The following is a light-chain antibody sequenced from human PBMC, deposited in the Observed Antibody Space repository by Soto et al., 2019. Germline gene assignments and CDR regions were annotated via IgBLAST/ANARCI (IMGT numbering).Light chain of an antibody. V-gene: IGKV4-1*01. CDR3: QQYYTSHWT. CDR1: QSVLYSSNNNNY. CDR2: WAS. Sequence: DIVMTQSPDSLAVSLGERATINCKSSQSVLYSSNNNNYIAWYQQKPGQPPKLLIYWASTRESGVPDRFSGSGSGTDFTLTISSLQAEDVAVYFCQQYYTSHWTFGQGTKVEIK. J-gene: IGKJ1*01.